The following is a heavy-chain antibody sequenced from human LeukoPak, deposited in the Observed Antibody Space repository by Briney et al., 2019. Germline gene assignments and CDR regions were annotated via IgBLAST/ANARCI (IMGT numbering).Heavy chain of an antibody. J-gene: IGHJ6*02. Sequence: GGSLRLSCAASGFTFSSYSMNWVRQAPGKGLEWVSSISSSSSYIYYADSVKGRFTISRDNAKNSLYLQMNSLRAEDTAVYYCASLPENYYDSSPVVHGMDVWGQGTTVTVSS. CDR3: ASLPENYYDSSPVVHGMDV. CDR1: GFTFSSYS. V-gene: IGHV3-21*01. CDR2: ISSSSSYI. D-gene: IGHD3-22*01.